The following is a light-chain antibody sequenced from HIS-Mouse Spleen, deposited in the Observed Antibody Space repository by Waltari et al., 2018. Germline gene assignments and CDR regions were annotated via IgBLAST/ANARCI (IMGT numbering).Light chain of an antibody. J-gene: IGLJ2*01. CDR2: EVS. V-gene: IGLV2-8*01. CDR3: SSYAGSNNLGV. Sequence: QSALTQPPSASGSPGQSVTISFTGTSSSVGGYNYVSWYQQHPGKAPKLMIYEVSKRPSGVPDRFSGSKSGNTASLTVSGLQAEDEADYYCSSYAGSNNLGVFGGGTKLTVL. CDR1: SSSVGGYNY.